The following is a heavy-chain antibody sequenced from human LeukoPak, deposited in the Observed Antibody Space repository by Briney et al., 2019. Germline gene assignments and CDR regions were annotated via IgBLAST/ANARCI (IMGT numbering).Heavy chain of an antibody. Sequence: GGSLRLSCAASGFTFSNYWMHWVRHAPGKGLVRVSRISSDGSSTSYADSVKGRFTISRDNAKNTLYLQMNSLRAEDTAVYYCARTAYSDYSLGFWGQGTLVTVSS. CDR1: GFTFSNYW. CDR2: ISSDGSST. V-gene: IGHV3-74*01. D-gene: IGHD5-12*01. CDR3: ARTAYSDYSLGF. J-gene: IGHJ4*02.